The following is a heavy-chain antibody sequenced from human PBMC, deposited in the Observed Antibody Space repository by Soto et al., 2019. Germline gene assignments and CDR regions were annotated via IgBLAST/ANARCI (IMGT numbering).Heavy chain of an antibody. CDR1: GGSFSGYY. J-gene: IGHJ4*02. CDR3: ARSGIVVVPAALRGGRFDY. Sequence: QVQLQQWGAGLLKPSETLSLTCAVYGGSFSGYYWSWIRQPPGKGLEWIGEINHSGSTNYNPSLKSRVTISVDTSNNQFSLKLSSVTAADTAVYYCARSGIVVVPAALRGGRFDYWGQGTLVTVSS. CDR2: INHSGST. V-gene: IGHV4-34*01. D-gene: IGHD2-2*01.